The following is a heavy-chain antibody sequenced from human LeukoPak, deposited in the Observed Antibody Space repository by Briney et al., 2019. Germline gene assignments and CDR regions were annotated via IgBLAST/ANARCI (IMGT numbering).Heavy chain of an antibody. CDR1: GGSISSYY. Sequence: SETLSLTCTVSGGSISSYYWSWIRQPPGKGLDWIGYVYSSGSTNYNPSHKSRVTISVDTYKNQFSLELSSVTAADTAVYYCARDLHGGGAFDNWGRGTMVTVSS. D-gene: IGHD2-15*01. J-gene: IGHJ3*02. CDR3: ARDLHGGGAFDN. CDR2: VYSSGST. V-gene: IGHV4-59*01.